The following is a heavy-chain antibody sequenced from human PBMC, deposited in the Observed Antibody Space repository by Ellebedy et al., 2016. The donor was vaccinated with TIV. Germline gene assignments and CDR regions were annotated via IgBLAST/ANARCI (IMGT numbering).Heavy chain of an antibody. CDR1: GYSFPTYW. J-gene: IGHJ6*03. Sequence: GESLKISCKGSGYSFPTYWIGWVRQLPGKGLEWMGIIYPGDSDTRYSPPFQGQVTITADKSISTAYLQWSSLKASDTAMYYCARPNMGYYYMDVWGEGTTVRLL. CDR2: IYPGDSDT. CDR3: ARPNMGYYYMDV. D-gene: IGHD2/OR15-2a*01. V-gene: IGHV5-51*01.